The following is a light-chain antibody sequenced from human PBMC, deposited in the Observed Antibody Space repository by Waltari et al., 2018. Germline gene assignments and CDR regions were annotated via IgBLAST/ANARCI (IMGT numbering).Light chain of an antibody. CDR3: CSYAGGTSWV. Sequence: SALTQPASRSGSYGPSIPISRGCVAYFNLVSWYQQQPGKAPKVIIYEGNKRPSGLSDRFSGSKSGNTASLTISGLQADDQADYYCCSYAGGTSWVFGGGTKLTVL. V-gene: IGLV2-23*01. J-gene: IGLJ3*02. CDR1: VAYFNL. CDR2: EGN.